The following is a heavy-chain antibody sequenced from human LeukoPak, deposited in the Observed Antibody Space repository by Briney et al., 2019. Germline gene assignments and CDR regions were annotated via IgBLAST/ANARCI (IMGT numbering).Heavy chain of an antibody. Sequence: SVKVSCKASGGTFSSYAISWVRQAPGQGLEWMGRIIPILGIANYAQKFRGRVTITADKSTSTAYMELSSLRSEDTAVYYCASNNVDTAMVFDYWGQGTLVTVSS. CDR1: GGTFSSYA. J-gene: IGHJ4*02. CDR3: ASNNVDTAMVFDY. V-gene: IGHV1-69*04. D-gene: IGHD5-18*01. CDR2: IIPILGIA.